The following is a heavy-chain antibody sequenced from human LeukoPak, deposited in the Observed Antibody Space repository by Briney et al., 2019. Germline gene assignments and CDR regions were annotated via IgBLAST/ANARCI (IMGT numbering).Heavy chain of an antibody. J-gene: IGHJ5*02. Sequence: ASVKVSCKASGYTFTSYDINWVRQATGQGLEWMGWMNPNSGNTGYAQKFQGRVTMTTDTSTSTAYMELRSLRSDDTAVYYCARGERVAARPGYNWFDPWGQGTLVTVSS. V-gene: IGHV1-8*01. CDR1: GYTFTSYD. CDR2: MNPNSGNT. D-gene: IGHD6-6*01. CDR3: ARGERVAARPGYNWFDP.